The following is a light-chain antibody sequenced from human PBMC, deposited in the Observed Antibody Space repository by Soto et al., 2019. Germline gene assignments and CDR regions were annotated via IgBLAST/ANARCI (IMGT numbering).Light chain of an antibody. CDR3: QQYGNSPPSIT. CDR1: QSISSSF. CDR2: GAS. V-gene: IGKV3-20*01. Sequence: EIVLTQSPGILSLSPGERASLSCGASQSISSSFLAWYQQKPGQAPRLLIYGASSRATGTPDRFSGTGSETDFTLTISRLEPEDFAVYYCQQYGNSPPSITFGQGTRLEIK. J-gene: IGKJ5*01.